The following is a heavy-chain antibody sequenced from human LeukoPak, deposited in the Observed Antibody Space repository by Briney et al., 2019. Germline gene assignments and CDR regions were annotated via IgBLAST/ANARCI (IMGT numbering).Heavy chain of an antibody. CDR3: ARNDYGDNHIDY. D-gene: IGHD4-17*01. CDR1: GGTFSSYA. J-gene: IGHJ4*02. Sequence: SVTVSCKASGGTFSSYAISWVRQAPGQGGEWMGGIIPIFGTANYAQKFQGRVTITADKSTSTAYMELSSLRSEDTAVYYCARNDYGDNHIDYWGQGTLVTVSS. V-gene: IGHV1-69*06. CDR2: IIPIFGTA.